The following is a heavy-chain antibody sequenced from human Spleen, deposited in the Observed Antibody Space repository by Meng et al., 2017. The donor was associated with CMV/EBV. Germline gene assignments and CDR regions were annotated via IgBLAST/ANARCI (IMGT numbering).Heavy chain of an antibody. D-gene: IGHD5-18*01. CDR1: GYTFTSYY. CDR2: INPSDDSI. CDR3: ARDDGYLLND. V-gene: IGHV1-46*01. Sequence: ASVKVSCKASGYTFTSYYIHWVRQAPGQGLEWMGVINPSDDSISYAQKFQGRVTVTSDTSTSTVYMELSSLRSEDTAVYYCARDDGYLLNDWGQGTLVTVSS. J-gene: IGHJ4*02.